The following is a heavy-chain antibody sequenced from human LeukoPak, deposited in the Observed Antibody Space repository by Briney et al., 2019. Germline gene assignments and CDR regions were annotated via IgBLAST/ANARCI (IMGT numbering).Heavy chain of an antibody. Sequence: SETLSLTCSVSGGSMSRYYWSWIRQPPGKGLEWIGYIYDNSGYNPTNYNPSLKSRVTISLDASNNQFSLKLTPLTAADTAVYYCARHPGIQLWIDYWGQGTLVTVSS. J-gene: IGHJ4*02. V-gene: IGHV4-59*08. CDR3: ARHPGIQLWIDY. CDR1: GGSMSRYY. CDR2: IYDNSGYNPT. D-gene: IGHD5-18*01.